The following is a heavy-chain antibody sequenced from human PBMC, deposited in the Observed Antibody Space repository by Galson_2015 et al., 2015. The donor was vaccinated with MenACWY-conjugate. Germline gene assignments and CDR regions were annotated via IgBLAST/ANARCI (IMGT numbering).Heavy chain of an antibody. Sequence: SLRLSCAASGFTFGTYGIHWVRQAPAKGLEWVALIWDDGSYKYYADPVKGRFTISRDNSKNTLCLQMNSLRAEDTAVYYCARVFDTWYMDVWGKGTTVTVSS. D-gene: IGHD3-3*01. CDR1: GFTFGTYG. V-gene: IGHV3-33*08. CDR3: ARVFDTWYMDV. CDR2: IWDDGSYK. J-gene: IGHJ6*03.